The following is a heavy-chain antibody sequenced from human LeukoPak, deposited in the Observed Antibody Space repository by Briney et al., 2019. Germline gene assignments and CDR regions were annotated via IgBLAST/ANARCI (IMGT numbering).Heavy chain of an antibody. D-gene: IGHD1-26*01. V-gene: IGHV1-2*06. CDR2: INPNSGGT. Sequence: ASVKVSCKASGYTFTGYYMHWVLQAPGQGLEWMGRINPNSGGTNYAQKFQGRVTMTRDTSISTAYMELSRLRSDDTAVYYCARDRVLVGATPLDYWGQGTLVTVSS. J-gene: IGHJ4*02. CDR3: ARDRVLVGATPLDY. CDR1: GYTFTGYY.